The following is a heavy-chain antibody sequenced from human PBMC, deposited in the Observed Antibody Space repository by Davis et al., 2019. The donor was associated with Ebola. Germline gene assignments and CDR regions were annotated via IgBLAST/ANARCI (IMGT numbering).Heavy chain of an antibody. Sequence: SETLSLTCAVSGGSISSGGYSWSWIRQPPGKGLEWIGYIYHSGSTYYNPSLKSRVTISVDTSKNQFSLKLSSVTAADTAVYYCASCGGDCPGLDYWGQGTLVTVSS. V-gene: IGHV4-30-2*05. D-gene: IGHD2-21*01. J-gene: IGHJ4*02. CDR3: ASCGGDCPGLDY. CDR2: IYHSGST. CDR1: GGSISSGGYS.